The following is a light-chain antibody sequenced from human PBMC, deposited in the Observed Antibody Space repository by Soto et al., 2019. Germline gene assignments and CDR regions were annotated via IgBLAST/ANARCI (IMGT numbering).Light chain of an antibody. V-gene: IGLV1-47*01. CDR2: RND. J-gene: IGLJ2*01. Sequence: QSVLTQPPSASGTPGQRVTISCSGSSSNIGSNFVYWHQQLPGTAPKLLIYRNDQRPSGVPDRFSGSKSGTSASLAISGLRSEDEADYYCATWDDSPSGPVFGGGTKLTVL. CDR3: ATWDDSPSGPV. CDR1: SSNIGSNF.